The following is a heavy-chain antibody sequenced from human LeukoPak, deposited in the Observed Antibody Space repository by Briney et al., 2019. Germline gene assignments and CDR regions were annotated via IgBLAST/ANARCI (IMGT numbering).Heavy chain of an antibody. V-gene: IGHV3-48*04. Sequence: PGGSLRLSCVASVLTSQSMNWVRQAPGKGLEWISYIDSTSSTIFYADYVTGPFTVSSDNAKNSLYLEMNSLRGDDTAVYYCARDVSSCSSSSCYRAFDDWGQGTLVIVSS. CDR3: ARDVSSCSSSSCYRAFDD. D-gene: IGHD2-2*01. J-gene: IGHJ4*02. CDR2: IDSTSSTI. CDR1: VLTSQS.